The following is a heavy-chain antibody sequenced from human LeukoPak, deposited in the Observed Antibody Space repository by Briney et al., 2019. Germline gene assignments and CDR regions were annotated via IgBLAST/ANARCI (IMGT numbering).Heavy chain of an antibody. J-gene: IGHJ6*03. D-gene: IGHD3-10*01. CDR3: ARSRGLGLHYYYYMDV. Sequence: GGSLRLSCAASGFTFSAYAMHWVRQAPGKGLEYVSTISSNGGNTYYANSMKGRFTISRDNSKNTLSLQMGSLRAEDMAVYYCARSRGLGLHYYYYMDVWGKGTTVTVSS. CDR1: GFTFSAYA. V-gene: IGHV3-64*01. CDR2: ISSNGGNT.